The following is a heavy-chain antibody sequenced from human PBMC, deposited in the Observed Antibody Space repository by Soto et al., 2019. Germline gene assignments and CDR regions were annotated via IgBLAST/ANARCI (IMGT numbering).Heavy chain of an antibody. CDR3: AKEQSSGFYRVVDY. J-gene: IGHJ4*02. D-gene: IGHD6-19*01. CDR2: ITYDGSEI. Sequence: QVQVVESVGGVVQPGRSLRLSCAASGFTLSCCGMHWVRQAPGKGLEWVGVITYDGSEIHYGDSVKGRFTISRDSSENTVYLQMNSLRVEDSAVYYCAKEQSSGFYRVVDYWGQGTLVTVSP. V-gene: IGHV3-30*18. CDR1: GFTLSCCG.